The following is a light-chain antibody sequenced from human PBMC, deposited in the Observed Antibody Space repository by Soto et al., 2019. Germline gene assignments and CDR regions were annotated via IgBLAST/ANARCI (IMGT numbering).Light chain of an antibody. CDR1: SSDVGGYNY. Sequence: QSVLTQPASVSGSPGQSITISCTGTSSDVGGYNYVSWYQQHPGKAHKFMINDVSNRPSGVSNRFSGSKSGNTASLTISGFQAEDEADYYCCSYTTSNTRQIVFGTGTKVTVL. J-gene: IGLJ1*01. V-gene: IGLV2-14*01. CDR2: DVS. CDR3: CSYTTSNTRQIV.